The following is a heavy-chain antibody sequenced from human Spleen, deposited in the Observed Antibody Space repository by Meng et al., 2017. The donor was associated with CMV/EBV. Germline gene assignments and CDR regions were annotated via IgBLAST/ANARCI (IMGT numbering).Heavy chain of an antibody. D-gene: IGHD2-2*01. CDR2: ISSSRSYI. Sequence: GESLKISCAPSGFTFSTYTLHWVRQAPGKGLEWVASISSSRSYINYADSVKGRFTISRDNAKNSLYLQLSSLRADDTAVYYCARERLYQPLWGDALDIWGQGTMVTVSS. CDR1: GFTFSTYT. CDR3: ARERLYQPLWGDALDI. V-gene: IGHV3-21*01. J-gene: IGHJ3*02.